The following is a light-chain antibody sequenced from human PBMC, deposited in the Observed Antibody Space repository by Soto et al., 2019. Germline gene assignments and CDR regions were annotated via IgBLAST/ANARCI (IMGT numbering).Light chain of an antibody. CDR1: HTITRY. CDR3: QQYNSYPLT. V-gene: IGKV1-16*02. Sequence: DIQMTQSPSSLSASVGDRVTITCRASHTITRYLNWYQQKSGQAPKLLIYAASSLQSGVPSKFSGSGSGTDFTLTISSLQPEDFATYYCQQYNSYPLTFGGGTKVDIK. J-gene: IGKJ4*01. CDR2: AAS.